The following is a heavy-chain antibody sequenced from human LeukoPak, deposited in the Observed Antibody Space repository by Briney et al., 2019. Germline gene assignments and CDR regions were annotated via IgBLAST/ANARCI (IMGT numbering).Heavy chain of an antibody. CDR1: GYTFSGSY. CDR2: INPKSGDT. V-gene: IGHV1-2*02. CDR3: ARDKGSSGWFYYDYFMDL. J-gene: IGHJ6*03. Sequence: ASVTVSCKASGYTFSGSYIHWVRQAPGQGLEWMGWINPKSGDTKYSQKFQGRVSMTSDTSIATAYMELSRLNSDDTAVYYCARDKGSSGWFYYDYFMDLWGRGTTVTVSS. D-gene: IGHD6-19*01.